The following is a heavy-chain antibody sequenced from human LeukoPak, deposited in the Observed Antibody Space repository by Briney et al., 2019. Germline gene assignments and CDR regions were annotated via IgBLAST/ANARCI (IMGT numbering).Heavy chain of an antibody. CDR3: ARDGGGGDSSGYHDAFDI. Sequence: ASVRVSCKASGYTFTGYYMHWVRQAPGQGLEWMGWINPNSGGTNYAQKFQGRVTMTRDTSISTAYMELSRLRSDDTAVYYCARDGGGGDSSGYHDAFDIWGQGTMVTVSS. J-gene: IGHJ3*02. CDR1: GYTFTGYY. D-gene: IGHD3-22*01. CDR2: INPNSGGT. V-gene: IGHV1-2*02.